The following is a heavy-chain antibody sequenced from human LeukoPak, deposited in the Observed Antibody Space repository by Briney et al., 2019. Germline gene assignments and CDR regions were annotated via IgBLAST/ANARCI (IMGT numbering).Heavy chain of an antibody. CDR2: ISGSGGST. CDR3: AKGPFGENWYFDL. J-gene: IGHJ2*01. D-gene: IGHD3-10*01. Sequence: GGSLRLSCAASGFTFSSYAMSWVRQAPGKGLEWVSSISGSGGSTYSADSVKGRFTISRDNSENTLYLQMNSLRAEDTAVYYCAKGPFGENWYFDLWGRGTLVTVSS. CDR1: GFTFSSYA. V-gene: IGHV3-23*01.